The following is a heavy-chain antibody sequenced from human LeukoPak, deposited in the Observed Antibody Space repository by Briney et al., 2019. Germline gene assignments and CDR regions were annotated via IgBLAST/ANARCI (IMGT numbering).Heavy chain of an antibody. D-gene: IGHD1-26*01. CDR3: ARGPVVGATGDFDY. CDR1: GGSVSSGSYY. V-gene: IGHV4-61*01. J-gene: IGHJ4*02. CDR2: IYYSGST. Sequence: SETLSLTCTVSGGSVSSGSYYWSWIRQPPGKGLEWIGYIYYSGSTNYNPSLKSRVTISVDTSKNQLSLKLSSVTAADTAVYYCARGPVVGATGDFDYWGQGTLVTVSS.